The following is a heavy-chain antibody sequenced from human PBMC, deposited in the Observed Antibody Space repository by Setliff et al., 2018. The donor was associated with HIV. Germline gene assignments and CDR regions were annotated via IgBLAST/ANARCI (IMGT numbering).Heavy chain of an antibody. CDR2: MSGSGGRT. CDR3: ARDCHGVVTSCDGFDV. CDR1: GFTFSSFA. Sequence: GGSLRLSCAASGFTFSSFAMSWVRQAPGKGLEWVSTMSGSGGRTYNADSAKGRFTISRDNSKNTLYLQMNSLRAEDTAVYYCARDCHGVVTSCDGFDVWGQGTTVTVSS. V-gene: IGHV3-23*01. J-gene: IGHJ3*01. D-gene: IGHD2-15*01.